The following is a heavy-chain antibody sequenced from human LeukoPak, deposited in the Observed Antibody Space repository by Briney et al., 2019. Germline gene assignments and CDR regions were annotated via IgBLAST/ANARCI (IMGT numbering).Heavy chain of an antibody. CDR3: ARVAVAGYFDY. CDR1: GGSISSGDYY. CDR2: IYYSGST. Sequence: SETLSLTCTVSGGSISSGDYYWSWIRQPPGKGLEWIGYIYYSGSTYYNPSLKSRVTISVDTSKNQFSLKLSSVTAADTAVYYCARVAVAGYFDYWGQGTLVTVPS. D-gene: IGHD6-19*01. J-gene: IGHJ4*02. V-gene: IGHV4-30-4*08.